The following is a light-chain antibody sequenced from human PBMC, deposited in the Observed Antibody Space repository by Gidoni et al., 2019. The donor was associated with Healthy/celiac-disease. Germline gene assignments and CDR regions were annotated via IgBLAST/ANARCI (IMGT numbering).Light chain of an antibody. CDR1: QSLLHSNGYNY. CDR2: LGS. J-gene: IGKJ5*01. V-gene: IGKV2-28*01. CDR3: IQALQTPQT. Sequence: DIVMTQSPLSLPVTPGEPASISCRSSQSLLHSNGYNYLDWYLQKPGQSPQLLIYLGSNRASGVPDRFSGSGSGTDFTLKISRVEAEDVGVYYCIQALQTPQTFGQXTRLEIK.